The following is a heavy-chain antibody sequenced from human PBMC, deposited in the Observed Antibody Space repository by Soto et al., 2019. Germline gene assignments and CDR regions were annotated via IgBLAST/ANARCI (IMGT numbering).Heavy chain of an antibody. CDR2: IYYSGST. Sequence: SETLSLTCTVSGGSISSSSYYWGWIRQPPGKGLEWIGSIYYSGSTYYNPSLKSRVTISVDTSKNQFSLKLSSVTAADTAVYYCARSYSSSWKVFDYWGQGTLVTVSS. J-gene: IGHJ4*02. CDR1: GGSISSSSYY. D-gene: IGHD6-13*01. V-gene: IGHV4-39*01. CDR3: ARSYSSSWKVFDY.